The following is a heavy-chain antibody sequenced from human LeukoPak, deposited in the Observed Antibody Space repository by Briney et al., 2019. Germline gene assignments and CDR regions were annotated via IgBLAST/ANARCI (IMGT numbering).Heavy chain of an antibody. D-gene: IGHD2-2*01. Sequence: SETLSLTCTVHLRSISNSLWSSIPQTPGKGQEWNQYIYYSDNTNSKPSLKSRLTMSVDTSNNQFSLKLHYVTAADTVVHCAERTAEDCSSTSCYQYWFDPWGKGTLVSVSS. CDR3: ERTAEDCSSTSCYQYWFDP. CDR1: LRSISNSL. J-gene: IGHJ5*02. CDR2: IYYSDNT. V-gene: IGHV4-59*01.